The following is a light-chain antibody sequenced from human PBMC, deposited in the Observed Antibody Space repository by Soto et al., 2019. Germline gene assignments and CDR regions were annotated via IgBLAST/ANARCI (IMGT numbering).Light chain of an antibody. J-gene: IGKJ4*01. V-gene: IGKV1-5*01. CDR2: DAS. CDR3: HQYLYY. Sequence: DIPMNQSPSTLSASVGDRVTITCRARQNINTWLAWYQQKPGEAPKLLIYDASNVESGVPSRFSGSGSGTEFTLTISSLHPDDFASYYCHQYLYYFDGGTNVELK. CDR1: QNINTW.